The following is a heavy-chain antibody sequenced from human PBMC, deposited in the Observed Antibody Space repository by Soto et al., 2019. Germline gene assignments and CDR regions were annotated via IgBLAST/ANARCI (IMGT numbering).Heavy chain of an antibody. CDR3: ARGIAARKPFDY. D-gene: IGHD6-6*01. J-gene: IGHJ4*02. CDR2: INHSGST. Sequence: QVQLQQWGAGLLKPSETLSLTCAVYGGSFSGYYWSWIRQPPGKGLEWIGEINHSGSTNYNPSLKSRVTISVDTSKHQFSLKLSSVNAADTAVYYCARGIAARKPFDYCGQGTLVTVSS. V-gene: IGHV4-34*01. CDR1: GGSFSGYY.